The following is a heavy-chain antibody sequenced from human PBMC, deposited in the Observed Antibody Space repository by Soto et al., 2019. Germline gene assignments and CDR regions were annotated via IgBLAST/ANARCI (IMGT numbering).Heavy chain of an antibody. D-gene: IGHD4-17*01. CDR1: GFTFSSSG. V-gene: IGHV3-23*01. J-gene: IGHJ3*01. Sequence: EGQLLQSGGGLVQPGESLRLSCAASGFTFSSSGMSWVRQAPGKGLEWVSSISIRGYYRYYADSVKGRFTISRDNSKNTLYLQMSSLTAEDTALYYCANHGGFDFWGQGTMVAVSS. CDR2: ISIRGYYR. CDR3: ANHGGFDF.